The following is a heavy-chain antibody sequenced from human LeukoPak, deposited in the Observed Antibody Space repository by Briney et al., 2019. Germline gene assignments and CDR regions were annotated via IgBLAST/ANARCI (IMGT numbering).Heavy chain of an antibody. CDR1: GGSISSSSYY. J-gene: IGHJ3*02. CDR2: IYYSGST. CDR3: ARDSDVDDSSGYYYGGAFDI. V-gene: IGHV4-39*07. D-gene: IGHD3-22*01. Sequence: SETLSLTCTVSGGSISSSSYYWGWIRQPPGKGLEWIGSIYYSGSTYYNPSLKSRVTISVDTSKNQFSLKLSSVTAADTAVYYCARDSDVDDSSGYYYGGAFDIWGQGTMVTVSS.